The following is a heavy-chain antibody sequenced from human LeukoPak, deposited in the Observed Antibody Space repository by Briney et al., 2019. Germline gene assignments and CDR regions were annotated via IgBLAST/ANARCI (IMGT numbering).Heavy chain of an antibody. J-gene: IGHJ5*02. D-gene: IGHD2-2*01. CDR1: GGTFSSYA. Sequence: ASVKVSCKASGGTFSSYAISWVRQAPGQGLEWMGRIIPIFGIANYAQKFQGRVTITADKPTSTADMELSSLRSEDTAVYYCAAGVDVLVPDGGWFDPWGQGTLVTVSS. V-gene: IGHV1-69*04. CDR3: AAGVDVLVPDGGWFDP. CDR2: IIPIFGIA.